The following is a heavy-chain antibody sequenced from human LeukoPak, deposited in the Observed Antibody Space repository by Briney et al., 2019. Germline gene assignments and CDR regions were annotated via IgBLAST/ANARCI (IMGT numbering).Heavy chain of an antibody. Sequence: SVTLSLTCTVSGGSISSGSYYWSWIRQPAGKGLEWIGRIYTSGSTNYNPSLKSRVTISVDTSKNQFSLKLSSVTAADTAVYYCARDSSSSWYWFDPWGQGTLVTVSS. CDR1: GGSISSGSYY. CDR3: ARDSSSSWYWFDP. CDR2: IYTSGST. J-gene: IGHJ5*02. D-gene: IGHD6-13*01. V-gene: IGHV4-61*02.